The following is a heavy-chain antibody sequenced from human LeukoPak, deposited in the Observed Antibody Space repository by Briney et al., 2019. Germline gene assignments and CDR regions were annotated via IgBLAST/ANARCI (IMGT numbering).Heavy chain of an antibody. CDR2: IYYSGSSCST. CDR1: GVTISGYH. D-gene: IGHD1/OR15-1a*01. J-gene: IGHJ4*02. V-gene: IGHV4-59*01. CDR3: ARGNNGGDY. Sequence: SETLSLTCSVSGVTISGYHWSWLRQAPGKGLEWIVYIYYSGSSCSTNYNPSLKIRVTISVDTSRKQLSLNMISVTAADTAAYYCARGNNGGDYWGQGTLVTVSS.